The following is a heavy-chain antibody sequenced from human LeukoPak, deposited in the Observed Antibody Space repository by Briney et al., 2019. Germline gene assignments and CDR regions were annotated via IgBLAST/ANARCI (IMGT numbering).Heavy chain of an antibody. CDR3: ARVATTVTTFRYYFDY. CDR2: IYHSGST. Sequence: SETLSLTCTVSGYFISSGYYWGWIRQPPGKGLEWIGSIYHSGSTYYNPSLKSRVTISVDTSKNQFSLKLSSVTAADTAVYYCARVATTVTTFRYYFDYWGQGTLVTVSS. J-gene: IGHJ4*02. CDR1: GYFISSGYY. D-gene: IGHD4-17*01. V-gene: IGHV4-38-2*02.